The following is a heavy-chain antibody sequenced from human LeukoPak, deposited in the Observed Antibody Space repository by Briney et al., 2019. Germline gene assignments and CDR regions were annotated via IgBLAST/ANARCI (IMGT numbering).Heavy chain of an antibody. Sequence: GGSLRLSCAASGFTFSNYLMTWVRQAPGKGLEWVAHIKEDGGEKHYVDPVKGRFTISRDNSKNTLYLQMNSLRAEDTAVYYCAKASYGDYTFDYWGQGTLVTVSS. D-gene: IGHD4-17*01. J-gene: IGHJ4*02. CDR1: GFTFSNYL. CDR3: AKASYGDYTFDY. CDR2: IKEDGGEK. V-gene: IGHV3-7*01.